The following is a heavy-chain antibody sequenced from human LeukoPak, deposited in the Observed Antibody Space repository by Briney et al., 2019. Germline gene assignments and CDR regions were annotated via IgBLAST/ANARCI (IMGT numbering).Heavy chain of an antibody. CDR3: AKAGGYGGNSGFDY. Sequence: GGSLRLSCAASGFTFSSYGMHWVRQAPGKGLEWVAVISYDGSNKYYADSVKGRFTISRDNSKNTLYLQMNSLRAEDTAVYYCAKAGGYGGNSGFDYWGXXXLVTVSS. D-gene: IGHD4-23*01. CDR1: GFTFSSYG. J-gene: IGHJ4*01. V-gene: IGHV3-30*18. CDR2: ISYDGSNK.